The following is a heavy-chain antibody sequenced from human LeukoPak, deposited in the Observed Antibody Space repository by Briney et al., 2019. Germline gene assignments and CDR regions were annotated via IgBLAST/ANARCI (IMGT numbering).Heavy chain of an antibody. CDR2: ILYDGSNK. CDR3: ARVVAGSVYNYGMDV. Sequence: PGRSLRLSCAASGFTFSTYVMHWVRQDPGKWLQWVAVILYDGSNKYYADSVKGRFIISRDNSKNTLYLQMNSLTAEDTAIYYCARVVAGSVYNYGMDVWGQGTTVTVSS. V-gene: IGHV3-30*01. J-gene: IGHJ6*02. D-gene: IGHD6-19*01. CDR1: GFTFSTYV.